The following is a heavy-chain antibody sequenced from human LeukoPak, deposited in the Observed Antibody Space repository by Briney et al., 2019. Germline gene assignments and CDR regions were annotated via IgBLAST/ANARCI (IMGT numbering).Heavy chain of an antibody. J-gene: IGHJ4*02. CDR3: ARVGRVVVITTVDY. D-gene: IGHD3-22*01. CDR1: GGSISSSSYY. CDR2: IYYSGST. Sequence: SETLSLTCTVSGGSISSSSYYWGWIRQPPGKGLEWIGSIYYSGSTYYNPSLKSRVTISVDTSKNQFSLKLSSVTAADTAVYYCARVGRVVVITTVDYWGQGTLVTVSS. V-gene: IGHV4-39*07.